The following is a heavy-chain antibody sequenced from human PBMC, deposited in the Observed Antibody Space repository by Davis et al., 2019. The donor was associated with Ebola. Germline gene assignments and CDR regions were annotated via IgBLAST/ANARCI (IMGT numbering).Heavy chain of an antibody. Sequence: GGSLRLSCAASGFTFSFYGMHWVRQAPGKGLEWVAFIRRDGSNKYYADSVKGRFTISRDNSKNTLYLQMNSLRAEETALYYCAKDKTMATQYWYFDLWGRGTLVTVSS. J-gene: IGHJ2*01. CDR3: AKDKTMATQYWYFDL. V-gene: IGHV3-30*02. D-gene: IGHD4/OR15-4a*01. CDR2: IRRDGSNK. CDR1: GFTFSFYG.